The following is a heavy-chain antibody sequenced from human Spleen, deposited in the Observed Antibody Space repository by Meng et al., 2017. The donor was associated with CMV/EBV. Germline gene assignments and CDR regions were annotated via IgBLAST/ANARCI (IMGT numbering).Heavy chain of an antibody. CDR3: ARVNSKNYDFWSGYLDY. Sequence: TLSNYDMTWIRQAPGRGVEWVSYIGGTGRTICYADSLKGRLIISRDNAKNSLSLQINSLRAEDTAVYYCARVNSKNYDFWSGYLDYWGQGILVTVSS. J-gene: IGHJ4*02. CDR1: TLSNYD. CDR2: IGGTGRTI. V-gene: IGHV3-11*04. D-gene: IGHD3-3*01.